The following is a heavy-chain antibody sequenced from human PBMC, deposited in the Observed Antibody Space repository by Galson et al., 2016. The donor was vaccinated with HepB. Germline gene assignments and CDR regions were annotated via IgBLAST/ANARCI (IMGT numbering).Heavy chain of an antibody. CDR3: ARDNSAMARGIIVRGEVDN. D-gene: IGHD3-10*01. J-gene: IGHJ4*02. Sequence: SETLSLTCSVSGYSISTGYYWGWIRQPPGKGLEWIGYIFRSGTTYYNPSLKSRVTLSLDTSKNQFSLKLASVTAADTAMYYCARDNSAMARGIIVRGEVDNWGQGTLVTFSS. CDR1: GYSISTGYY. V-gene: IGHV4-38-2*02. CDR2: IFRSGTT.